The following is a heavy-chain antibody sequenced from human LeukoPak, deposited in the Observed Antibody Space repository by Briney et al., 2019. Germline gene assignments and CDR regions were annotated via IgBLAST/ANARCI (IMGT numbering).Heavy chain of an antibody. CDR3: ARERGTLAVAGDAFDI. V-gene: IGHV1-2*02. CDR2: INPNSGGT. D-gene: IGHD6-19*01. J-gene: IGHJ3*02. Sequence: ASVKVSCMVSGYTFTGYYMHWVRQAPGEGLEWMGWINPNSGGTKYAQKFQGRVTMTRDTSINTAYMEVRSLTSDDTAVYYCARERGTLAVAGDAFDIWGQGTMVTVSS. CDR1: GYTFTGYY.